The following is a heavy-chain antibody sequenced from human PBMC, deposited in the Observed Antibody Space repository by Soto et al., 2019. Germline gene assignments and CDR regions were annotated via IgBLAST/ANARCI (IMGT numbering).Heavy chain of an antibody. J-gene: IGHJ5*02. V-gene: IGHV4-4*02. D-gene: IGHD3-22*01. CDR2: ILHIGSN. Sequence: VQLQESGPGLVKPSGTLSLTCTVSGGSISTTNWWSWVRQSPGKGLEWIGDILHIGSNNYNPSLKSRVTISVDKSKNQCSLRLSSVTAADTAVYYCASGFDSDGLYNGGHPWGQGTLVSVSS. CDR1: GGSISTTNW. CDR3: ASGFDSDGLYNGGHP.